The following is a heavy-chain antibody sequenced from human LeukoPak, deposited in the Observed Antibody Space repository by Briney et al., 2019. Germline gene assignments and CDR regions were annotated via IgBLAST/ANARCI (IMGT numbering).Heavy chain of an antibody. V-gene: IGHV3-66*01. J-gene: IGHJ5*02. D-gene: IGHD3-10*01. Sequence: PGGSLRLSCAASGFTVSSNYMSWVRQAPGKGLEWVSVIYSGGSTYYADSVKGRFTISRDNSKNTLYLQMNSLRAEDTAVYYCARILWFGEDLNCFDPWGQGTLVTVSS. CDR1: GFTVSSNY. CDR3: ARILWFGEDLNCFDP. CDR2: IYSGGST.